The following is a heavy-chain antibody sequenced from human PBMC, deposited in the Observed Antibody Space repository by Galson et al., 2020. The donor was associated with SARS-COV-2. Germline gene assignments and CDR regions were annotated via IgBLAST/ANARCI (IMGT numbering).Heavy chain of an antibody. D-gene: IGHD3-16*01. Sequence: SETLSLTCSASGDSIDDSDNYWARNRQPPGKGLQWVATIHHRGFTYYTPSLRSRLSISVDISKNQFFLTLSSMTAADSAVYYCARLLALGPVSGALDSWGQGTQVTVSS. J-gene: IGHJ4*02. V-gene: IGHV4-39*01. CDR3: ARLLALGPVSGALDS. CDR1: GDSIDDSDNY. CDR2: IHHRGFT.